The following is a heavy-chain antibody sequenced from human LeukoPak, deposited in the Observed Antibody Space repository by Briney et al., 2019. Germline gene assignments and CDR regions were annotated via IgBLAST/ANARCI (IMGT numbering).Heavy chain of an antibody. V-gene: IGHV3-7*01. CDR2: IDQDGSAK. CDR1: GFTFSNYW. Sequence: GGSLRLSCAASGFTFSNYWMSWVRQAPGKGPEWVANIDQDGSAKNYVDSVKGRFSISRDNAKNSLILQMNSLRDEDTAVYYCVRNGGSLDYWGQGTLVTVSS. D-gene: IGHD3-10*01. CDR3: VRNGGSLDY. J-gene: IGHJ4*02.